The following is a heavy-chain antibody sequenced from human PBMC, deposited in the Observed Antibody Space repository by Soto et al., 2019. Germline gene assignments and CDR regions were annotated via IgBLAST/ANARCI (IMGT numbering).Heavy chain of an antibody. Sequence: QVQLQESGPGLVKPSQTLSLTCTVSGGSINSGGYYWSWIRQHPGKGLEWIGYIYYGGTTYYNPSLESRVTISVDTSKNQFSLRLNSVTAADTAAYYCARVSPYSGNEFDYWGQGSLVTVSS. CDR1: GGSINSGGYY. CDR2: IYYGGTT. D-gene: IGHD5-12*01. CDR3: ARVSPYSGNEFDY. J-gene: IGHJ4*02. V-gene: IGHV4-31*03.